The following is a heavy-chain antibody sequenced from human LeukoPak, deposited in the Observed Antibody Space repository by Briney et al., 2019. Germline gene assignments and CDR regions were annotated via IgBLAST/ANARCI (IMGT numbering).Heavy chain of an antibody. D-gene: IGHD6-13*01. J-gene: IGHJ6*03. CDR2: IYYSGST. CDR3: ARGEYSSSWYSNYYYYYMDV. V-gene: IGHV4-59*01. Sequence: SETLSLTCTVSGGSISSYYWSWIRQPPGKGLEWIGYIYYSGSTNYNPSLKSRVTTSVDTSKNQFSLKLSSVTAADTAVYYCARGEYSSSWYSNYYYYYMDVWGKGTTVTISS. CDR1: GGSISSYY.